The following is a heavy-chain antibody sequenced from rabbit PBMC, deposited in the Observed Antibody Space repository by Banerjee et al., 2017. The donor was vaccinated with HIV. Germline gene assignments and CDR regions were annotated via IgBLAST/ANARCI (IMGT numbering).Heavy chain of an antibody. CDR2: IYAGSSGST. Sequence: QEQLVESGGGLVQPEGSLTLTCTASGFSFSSSDWICWVRQAPGKGLEWIACIYAGSSGSTYYASWAKGRFTISKTSSTTVTLQMTSLTAADTATYFCARDLAGVIGWNFNLWGPGTLVTVS. CDR3: ARDLAGVIGWNFNL. V-gene: IGHV1S45*01. D-gene: IGHD4-1*01. J-gene: IGHJ4*01. CDR1: GFSFSSSDW.